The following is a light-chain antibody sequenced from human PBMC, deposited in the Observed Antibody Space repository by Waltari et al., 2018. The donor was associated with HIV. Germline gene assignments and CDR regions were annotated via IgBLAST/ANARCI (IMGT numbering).Light chain of an antibody. CDR1: NIERKS. CDR3: QVGDSTLEHVS. J-gene: IGLJ3*02. CDR2: DDN. Sequence: SVLTQPPSVSVAPGMTARITCGGKNIERKSVHWYQQKPGQAPILLICDDNDRPSGIPERFSGSNSGNTATLTISRVGAGDEADYYCQVGDSTLEHVSFGGGTKLTVL. V-gene: IGLV3-21*01.